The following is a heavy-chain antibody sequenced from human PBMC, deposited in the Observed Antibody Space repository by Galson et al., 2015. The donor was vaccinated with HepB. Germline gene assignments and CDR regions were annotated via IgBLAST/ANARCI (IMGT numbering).Heavy chain of an antibody. V-gene: IGHV3-30*04. J-gene: IGHJ6*02. CDR3: ARDVTFLASGWYACYSGMDV. D-gene: IGHD6-19*01. CDR1: GFTFSSYG. CDR2: ITYEGSNK. Sequence: SLRLSCAASGFTFSSYGMHWVRQAPGKGLEWVAVITYEGSNKYHANSGKGRFTISRDNSKNTLYLQMKSLRAEDTAVYYFARDVTFLASGWYACYSGMDVSGQGTTVTVSS.